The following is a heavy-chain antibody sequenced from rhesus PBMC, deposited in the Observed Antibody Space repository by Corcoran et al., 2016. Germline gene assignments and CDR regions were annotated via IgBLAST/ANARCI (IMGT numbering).Heavy chain of an antibody. J-gene: IGHJ4*01. Sequence: VQRVGYGDGLVHPGGPLTLPGSPSRFPSISPCVHSVPPVHRSALECVARIKRKADGETEEYTESVKGRFTISRDDAKNTLYLQMNSLKTEDTAVYYCTTHYYGSGYLAYWGQGVLVTVSS. V-gene: IGHV3-30*02. CDR2: IKRKADGETE. CDR1: RFPSISPC. D-gene: IGHD3-28*01. CDR3: TTHYYGSGYLAY.